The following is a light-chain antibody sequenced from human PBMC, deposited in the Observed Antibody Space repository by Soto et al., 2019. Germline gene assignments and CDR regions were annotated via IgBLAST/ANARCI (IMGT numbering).Light chain of an antibody. J-gene: IGKJ4*01. CDR3: QQRSNWPPT. CDR2: DAS. V-gene: IGKV3-11*01. CDR1: RSVSSY. Sequence: EIVLTQSPATLSLSPGERATLSCRASRSVSSYLAWYQQKPGQAPRLLIYDASNRATGIPARFSGSGSGTDFILTISSLEPEDFAVYYFQQRSNWPPTFGGGTKVEIK.